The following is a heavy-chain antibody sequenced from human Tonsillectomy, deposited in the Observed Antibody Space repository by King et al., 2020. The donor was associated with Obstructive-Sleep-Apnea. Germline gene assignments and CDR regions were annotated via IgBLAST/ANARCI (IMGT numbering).Heavy chain of an antibody. CDR1: GFTFINYA. D-gene: IGHD1-26*01. CDR2: ISYDESRK. V-gene: IGHV3-30*04. CDR3: VTPQWELLHDDMDV. J-gene: IGHJ6*02. Sequence: HVQLVESGGGVVQPGRSLRLSCKVSGFTFINYAMHWVRQAPGKGLEWVAVISYDESRKYYADSVKGRFTISRDISKNMLYLQMNSLRTEDTAVYYCVTPQWELLHDDMDVWGQGTTVTVSS.